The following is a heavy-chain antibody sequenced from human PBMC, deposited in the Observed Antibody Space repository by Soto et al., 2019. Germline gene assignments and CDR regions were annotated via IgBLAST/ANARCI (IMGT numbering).Heavy chain of an antibody. CDR1: GGSISRYY. J-gene: IGHJ4*02. D-gene: IGHD6-6*01. V-gene: IGHV4-59*07. Sequence: PSDTLTLTCTVSGGSISRYYLSWIRQPPGKGLEWIGYIYYSGSTNYNPSLKSRVTISVDTSKNQFSLKLSSVTAADTAVYYCARTQLGREWNYFDYWGQGXLVTVSS. CDR3: ARTQLGREWNYFDY. CDR2: IYYSGST.